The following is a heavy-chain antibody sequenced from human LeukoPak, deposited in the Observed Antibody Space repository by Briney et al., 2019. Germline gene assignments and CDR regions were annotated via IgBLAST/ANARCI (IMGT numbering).Heavy chain of an antibody. CDR1: GGTFSSYA. V-gene: IGHV1-69*13. J-gene: IGHJ4*02. CDR3: ARAEYYYDSSGYYRYYFDY. CDR2: IIPIFGTA. D-gene: IGHD3-22*01. Sequence: ASVNVSCKASGGTFSSYAISWVRQAPGQGLEWMGGIIPIFGTANYAQKFQGRVTITADESTSTAYMELSSLRSEDTAVYYCARAEYYYDSSGYYRYYFDYWGQGTLVTVSS.